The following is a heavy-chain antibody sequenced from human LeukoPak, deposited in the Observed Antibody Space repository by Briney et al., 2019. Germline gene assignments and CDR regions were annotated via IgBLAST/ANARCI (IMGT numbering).Heavy chain of an antibody. D-gene: IGHD3-9*01. CDR2: IIPIFGTA. Sequence: ASVKVSCKASGGTFSSCAISWVRQAPGQGLEWMGGIIPIFGTANYAQKFQGRVTITADESTSTAYMELSSLRSEDTAVYYCARHTLYYDILTGYSASDYYYYGMDVWGQGTTVTVSS. V-gene: IGHV1-69*01. CDR1: GGTFSSCA. CDR3: ARHTLYYDILTGYSASDYYYYGMDV. J-gene: IGHJ6*02.